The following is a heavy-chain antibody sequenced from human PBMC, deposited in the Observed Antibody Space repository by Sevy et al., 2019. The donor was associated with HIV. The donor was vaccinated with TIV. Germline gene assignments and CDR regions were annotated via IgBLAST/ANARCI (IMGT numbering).Heavy chain of an antibody. Sequence: ASVKVSCKASGGTFSSYAISWVRQAPGQGLEWMGGIIPIFGTANYAQKFQGRVTITADESTSTAYMELSSLRSEDTAVYYCARTEMATIPYYLDYWGQGTLVTVSS. V-gene: IGHV1-69*13. J-gene: IGHJ4*02. CDR2: IIPIFGTA. CDR3: ARTEMATIPYYLDY. CDR1: GGTFSSYA. D-gene: IGHD5-12*01.